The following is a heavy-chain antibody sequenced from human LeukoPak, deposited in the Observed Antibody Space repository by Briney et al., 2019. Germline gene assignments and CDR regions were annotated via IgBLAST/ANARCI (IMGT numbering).Heavy chain of an antibody. CDR2: INTDGSST. Sequence: GGSLRLSCAASGFTFSNNWMTWVRQAPGKGLVWFSRINTDGSSTSYADSVKGRFTVSRDNAKNTLYLQVNSLRAEDTAVYFCTRELPREVTLDYWGQGTLVTVSS. J-gene: IGHJ4*01. D-gene: IGHD2-21*02. V-gene: IGHV3-74*01. CDR3: TRELPREVTLDY. CDR1: GFTFSNNW.